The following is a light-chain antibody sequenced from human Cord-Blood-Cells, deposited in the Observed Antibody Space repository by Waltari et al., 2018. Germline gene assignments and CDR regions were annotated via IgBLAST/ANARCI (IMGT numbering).Light chain of an antibody. Sequence: DTQMTQSPSSLSPSVGDRLTITRRARLSFSSHLNWYQQKPGKAPKLLFYAASSLQSGVPSRFSGSGSGTDFTLTISSLQPEDFATYCCQQSDSTPCTFGPGTKVDNK. J-gene: IGKJ3*01. CDR2: AAS. CDR1: LSFSSH. V-gene: IGKV1-39*01. CDR3: QQSDSTPCT.